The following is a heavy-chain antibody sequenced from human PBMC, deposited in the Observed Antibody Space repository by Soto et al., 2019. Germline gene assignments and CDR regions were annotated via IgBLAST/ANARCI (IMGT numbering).Heavy chain of an antibody. D-gene: IGHD1-20*01. CDR3: ARAITGSGVWYYYGMDV. Sequence: SVKGSCKASGGTFSSYAISWVRQAPGQGLEWMGGIIPIFGTANYAQKFQGRVTITADESTSTAYMELSSLRSEDTAVYYCARAITGSGVWYYYGMDVWGQGTTVTVSS. CDR2: IIPIFGTA. J-gene: IGHJ6*02. CDR1: GGTFSSYA. V-gene: IGHV1-69*13.